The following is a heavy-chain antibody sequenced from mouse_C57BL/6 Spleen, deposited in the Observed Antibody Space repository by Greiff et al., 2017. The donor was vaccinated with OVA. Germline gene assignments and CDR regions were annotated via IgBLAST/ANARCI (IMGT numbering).Heavy chain of an antibody. CDR3: AREGVLTVPWYFDV. Sequence: QVQLQQPGTELVKPGASVKLSCKASGYTFTSYWMHWVKQRPGQGLEWIGNINPSNGGTNYNEKFKSKATLTADKSSSTAYMQLSSLTSEDSAVYYCAREGVLTVPWYFDVWGTGTAVTVSS. J-gene: IGHJ1*03. D-gene: IGHD2-13*01. CDR2: INPSNGGT. CDR1: GYTFTSYW. V-gene: IGHV1-53*01.